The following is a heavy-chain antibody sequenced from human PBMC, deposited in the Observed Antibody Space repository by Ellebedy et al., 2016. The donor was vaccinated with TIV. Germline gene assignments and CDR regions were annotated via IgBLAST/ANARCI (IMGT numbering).Heavy chain of an antibody. CDR1: VFSIGDYG. CDR2: ISWNGGTT. V-gene: IGHV3-20*04. Sequence: GESLKISWSASVFSIGDYGLSWVRQAPVKGLEWVSGISWNGGTTSYADYVKGRFTISRDNAKKSLYLQMNSLRVEDTALYYCARTTYYYYALDVWGQGTTVTVSS. D-gene: IGHD4-17*01. J-gene: IGHJ6*02. CDR3: ARTTYYYYALDV.